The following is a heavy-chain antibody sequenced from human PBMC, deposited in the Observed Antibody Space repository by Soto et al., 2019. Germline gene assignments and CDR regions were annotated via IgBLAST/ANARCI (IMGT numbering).Heavy chain of an antibody. CDR2: IWYDGSNK. Sequence: GGSLRLSCAASGFTFSSYGMHWVRQAPGEGLEWVAVIWYDGSNKYYADSVKGRFTISRDNSKNTLYLQMNSLRAEDTAVYYCARDHNYDWAYYGMDVWGQGTTVTVSS. CDR1: GFTFSSYG. CDR3: ARDHNYDWAYYGMDV. V-gene: IGHV3-33*01. D-gene: IGHD3-16*01. J-gene: IGHJ6*02.